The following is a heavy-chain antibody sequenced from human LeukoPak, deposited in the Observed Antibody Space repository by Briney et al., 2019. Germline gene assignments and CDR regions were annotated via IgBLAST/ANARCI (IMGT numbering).Heavy chain of an antibody. Sequence: SETLSLTCTVSGGSISGYYWSWIRQPPGKGLEWIGYIYYSGSTNYNPSLQSRVTISVDTSKNQFSLKLSSVTAADTAVYYCAKSGGYGLIDYWGQGTLVTVSS. CDR2: IYYSGST. D-gene: IGHD1-26*01. J-gene: IGHJ4*02. CDR1: GGSISGYY. V-gene: IGHV4-59*01. CDR3: AKSGGYGLIDY.